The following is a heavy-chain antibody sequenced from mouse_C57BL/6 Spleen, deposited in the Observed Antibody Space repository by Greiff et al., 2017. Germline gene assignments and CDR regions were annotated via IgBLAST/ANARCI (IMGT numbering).Heavy chain of an antibody. CDR1: GFNIKDYY. CDR2: IDPEDGDT. J-gene: IGHJ1*03. V-gene: IGHV14-1*01. D-gene: IGHD1-1*01. Sequence: EVMLVESGAELVRPGASVKLSCTASGFNIKDYYMHWVKQRPEQGLEWIGRIDPEDGDTEYAPKFQGKATMTADTSSNTAYLQLSSLTSEDTAVYYCTPITTVVGRYFDVWGTGTTVTVSS. CDR3: TPITTVVGRYFDV.